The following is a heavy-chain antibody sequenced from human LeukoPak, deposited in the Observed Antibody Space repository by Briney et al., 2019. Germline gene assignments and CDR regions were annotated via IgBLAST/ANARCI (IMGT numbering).Heavy chain of an antibody. CDR2: IYYSGST. CDR1: GGSISSYY. J-gene: IGHJ6*03. V-gene: IGHV4-59*01. CDR3: ARSTVVTPTYYYYMDV. D-gene: IGHD4-23*01. Sequence: SETLSLTCTVSGGSISSYYWSWIRQSPGKGLEWIGYIYYSGSTNYNPSLKSRVTISVDTSKNQFSLKLSSVTAADTAVYYCARSTVVTPTYYYYMDVWGKGTTVTVSS.